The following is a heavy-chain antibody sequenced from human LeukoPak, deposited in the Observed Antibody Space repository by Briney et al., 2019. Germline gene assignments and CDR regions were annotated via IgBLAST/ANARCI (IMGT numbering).Heavy chain of an antibody. V-gene: IGHV3-72*01. CDR1: GFTFSDHY. Sequence: GGSLRLSCAASGFTFSDHYMDWVRQAPGKGLEWVGRTRNKANCYTTEYAASVKGRFTISRDDSKNSLYLQMNSLKTEDTAVYYCARASGSYSGYFDYWGQGTLVTVSS. J-gene: IGHJ4*02. CDR2: TRNKANCYTT. CDR3: ARASGSYSGYFDY. D-gene: IGHD1-26*01.